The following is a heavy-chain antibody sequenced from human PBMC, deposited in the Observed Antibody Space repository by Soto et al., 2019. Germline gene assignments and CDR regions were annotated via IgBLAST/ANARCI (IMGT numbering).Heavy chain of an antibody. CDR1: GGSISSSSYY. V-gene: IGHV4-39*01. Sequence: QLQLQESGPGLVKPSETLSLICTVSGGSISSSSYYWGWIRQPPGKGLEWIGSIYYSGSTNYKPSLKSRVTISVETSKNQFSLKLSSVTAADTAVYYCARQPGASLYSSGWYGNYYFDYWGQGNLVTVSS. J-gene: IGHJ4*02. D-gene: IGHD6-19*01. CDR3: ARQPGASLYSSGWYGNYYFDY. CDR2: IYYSGST.